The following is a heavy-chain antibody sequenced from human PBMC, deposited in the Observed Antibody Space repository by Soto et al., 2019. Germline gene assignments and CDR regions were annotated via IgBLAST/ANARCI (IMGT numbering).Heavy chain of an antibody. CDR2: FIPIFGTA. D-gene: IGHD6-19*01. CDR1: GGTFSSYA. J-gene: IGHJ4*02. Sequence: QVQLVQSGAEVKKPGSSVKVSCKASGGTFSSYAISWVRQAPGHGLEWMGGFIPIFGTANYAQKFQGRVKITADKSTSTAYMEVSSLRSEDTAVYYCARDQGLGSDSSGCYSLWGQGTLVTVSS. CDR3: ARDQGLGSDSSGCYSL. V-gene: IGHV1-69*06.